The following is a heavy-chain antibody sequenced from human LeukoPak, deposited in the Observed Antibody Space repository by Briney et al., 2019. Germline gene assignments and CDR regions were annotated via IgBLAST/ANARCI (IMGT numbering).Heavy chain of an antibody. Sequence: ASVKVSCKASGYTFTGYYMHWVRQAPGQGFEWMGRINPNSGGTNYAQKFQGRVTMTRDTSISTAYMELSRLRSDDTAVYYCARVGTVAARAWDYWGQGTLVTVSS. D-gene: IGHD6-6*01. CDR1: GYTFTGYY. CDR2: INPNSGGT. CDR3: ARVGTVAARAWDY. V-gene: IGHV1-2*06. J-gene: IGHJ4*02.